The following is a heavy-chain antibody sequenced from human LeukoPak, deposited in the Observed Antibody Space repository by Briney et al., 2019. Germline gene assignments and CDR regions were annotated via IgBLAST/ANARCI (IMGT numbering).Heavy chain of an antibody. CDR1: GWTFSSYV. J-gene: IGHJ5*02. CDR3: AKELWGSWSYAWFDP. D-gene: IGHD3-10*01. V-gene: IGHV3-23*01. Sequence: PRVSLRLCGGDSGWTFSSYVMRGVRQAPGKGLEWVSAISGSGGSTYFADSVKGRFTISRDNSKNTLYLRMNSLRAEDTAVYHCAKELWGSWSYAWFDPWGQGTLVTVSS. CDR2: ISGSGGST.